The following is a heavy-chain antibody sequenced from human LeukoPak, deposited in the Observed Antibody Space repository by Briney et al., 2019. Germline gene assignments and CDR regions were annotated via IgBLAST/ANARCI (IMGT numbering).Heavy chain of an antibody. CDR2: TYYRSKWYT. J-gene: IGHJ6*02. Sequence: SQTLSLTCAISGDSVSSNSPTWNWIRQSPSRGLEWLGRTYYRSKWYTDYAISVKSRIAINADTSKNQFSLQLNSVTPEDTAVYYCTREEDGVDVWGQGTTVTVSS. CDR3: TREEDGVDV. CDR1: GDSVSSNSPT. V-gene: IGHV6-1*01.